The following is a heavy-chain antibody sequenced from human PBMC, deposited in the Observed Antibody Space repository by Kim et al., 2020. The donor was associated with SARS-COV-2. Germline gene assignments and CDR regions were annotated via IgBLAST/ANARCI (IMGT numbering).Heavy chain of an antibody. Sequence: GGSLRLSCAASGFTFSNAWMSWVRQAPGKGLEWVGRIKSKTDGGTTDYAAPVKGRFTISRDDSKNTLYLQMNSLKTEDTAVYYCTTELGYYYGSGNPGRRGDYYGMDVWGQGTTVTVSS. J-gene: IGHJ6*02. CDR1: GFTFSNAW. CDR3: TTELGYYYGSGNPGRRGDYYGMDV. CDR2: IKSKTDGGTT. V-gene: IGHV3-15*01. D-gene: IGHD3-10*01.